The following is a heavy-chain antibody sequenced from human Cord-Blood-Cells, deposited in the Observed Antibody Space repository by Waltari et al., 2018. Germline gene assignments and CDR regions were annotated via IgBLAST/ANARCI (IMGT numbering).Heavy chain of an antibody. V-gene: IGHV1-24*01. D-gene: IGHD6-13*01. CDR3: ATVSIAAAGSFDY. CDR1: GYTLTELS. J-gene: IGHJ4*02. CDR2: FDPEAGET. Sequence: PGASVKVSCKVSGYTLTELSMHWVRQAPGKGLEWMGGFDPEAGETIYAQKFQGRVTMTEDTSTDTAYMELSSLRSEDTAVYYCATVSIAAAGSFDYWGQGTLVTVSS.